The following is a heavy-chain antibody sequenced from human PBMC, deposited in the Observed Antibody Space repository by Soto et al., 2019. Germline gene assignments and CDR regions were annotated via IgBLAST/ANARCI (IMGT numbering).Heavy chain of an antibody. CDR2: IYYSGST. Sequence: SETLSLTCTVSGGSISSGGYYWSWIRQHPGKGLEWIGYIYYSGSTYYNPSLKSRVTISVDTSKNQFSLKLSSVTAADTAVYYCARYRGATVTTTYYYSGMDGWGQGTTVTVSS. CDR3: ARYRGATVTTTYYYSGMDG. V-gene: IGHV4-31*03. D-gene: IGHD4-17*01. J-gene: IGHJ6*02. CDR1: GGSISSGGYY.